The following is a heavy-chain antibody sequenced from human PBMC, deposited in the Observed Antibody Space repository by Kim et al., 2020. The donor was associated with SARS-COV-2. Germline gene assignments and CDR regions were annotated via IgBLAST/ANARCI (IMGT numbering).Heavy chain of an antibody. Sequence: GGSTNYNPSLKSRVTISVATSKNQFSLKLTSVTAADTAVYYCARGVPGYWGQGTLVTVSS. CDR3: ARGVPGY. J-gene: IGHJ4*02. V-gene: IGHV4-34*01. CDR2: GGST.